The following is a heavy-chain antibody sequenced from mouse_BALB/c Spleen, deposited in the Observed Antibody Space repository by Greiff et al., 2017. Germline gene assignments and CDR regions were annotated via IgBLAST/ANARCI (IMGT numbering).Heavy chain of an antibody. D-gene: IGHD1-1*01. V-gene: IGHV2-2*02. CDR3: ALDYYGSPFDD. Sequence: QVQLQQSGPGLVQPSQSLSITCTVSGFSLTSYGVHWVRQSPGKGLEWLGVIWSGGSTDYNAAFISRLSISKDNSKSQVFFKMNSLQANDTAIYYCALDYYGSPFDDWGQGTTLTVSS. J-gene: IGHJ2*01. CDR1: GFSLTSYG. CDR2: IWSGGST.